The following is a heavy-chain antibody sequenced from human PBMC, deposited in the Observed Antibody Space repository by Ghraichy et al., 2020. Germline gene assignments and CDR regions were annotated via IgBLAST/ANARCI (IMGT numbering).Heavy chain of an antibody. CDR3: ARGINYFDP. CDR2: ITSKSGNT. Sequence: ASVKVSCQTSGSTFINSGVTWVRQSPGQGLEWLGWITSKSGNTQYGWKFQGRVTMTTDTSTSTAYMELRSLRSDDTAVYYCARGINYFDPWGQGTLVTVSS. V-gene: IGHV1-18*01. D-gene: IGHD5-24*01. J-gene: IGHJ5*02. CDR1: GSTFINSG.